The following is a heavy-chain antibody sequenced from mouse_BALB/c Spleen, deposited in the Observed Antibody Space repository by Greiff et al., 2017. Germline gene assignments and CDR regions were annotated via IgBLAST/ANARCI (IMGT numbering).Heavy chain of an antibody. V-gene: IGHV1-7*01. CDR1: GYTFTSYW. CDR2: INPSTGYT. J-gene: IGHJ2*01. Sequence: VQLQQSGAELAKPGASVKMSCKASGYTFTSYWMHWVKQRPGQGLEWIGYINPSTGYTEYNQKFKDKATLTADKSSSTAYMQLSSLTSEDSAVYYCARENASFPDYWGQGTTLTVSS. CDR3: ARENASFPDY. D-gene: IGHD6-1*01.